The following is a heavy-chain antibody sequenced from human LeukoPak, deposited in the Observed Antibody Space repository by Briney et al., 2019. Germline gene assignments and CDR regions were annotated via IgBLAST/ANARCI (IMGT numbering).Heavy chain of an antibody. CDR2: INHSGIT. V-gene: IGHV4-34*01. Sequence: SETLSLTCAVYGGSFSGYYWSWIRQPPGKGLEWIGEINHSGITNYNPSLKSRVTISVDTSKNQFSLKLSSVTAADTAVYYCARGLFHYGDYEGYWGQGALVTVSS. CDR1: GGSFSGYY. CDR3: ARGLFHYGDYEGY. J-gene: IGHJ4*02. D-gene: IGHD4-17*01.